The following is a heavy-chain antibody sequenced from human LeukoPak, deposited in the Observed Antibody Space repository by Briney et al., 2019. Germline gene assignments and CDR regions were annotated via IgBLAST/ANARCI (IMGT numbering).Heavy chain of an antibody. J-gene: IGHJ4*02. CDR1: GFTFTYAW. Sequence: GGSLRLSCAASGFTFTYAWMSWVRQAPGKGLEWVGRIKRIIDGGTTDYAAPVKGRFTVSRDDSINTLYLQMSSLKTEDTAVYYCAAQGGSGDLRYWGQGTLVTVSS. D-gene: IGHD4-17*01. CDR2: IKRIIDGGTT. V-gene: IGHV3-15*01. CDR3: AAQGGSGDLRY.